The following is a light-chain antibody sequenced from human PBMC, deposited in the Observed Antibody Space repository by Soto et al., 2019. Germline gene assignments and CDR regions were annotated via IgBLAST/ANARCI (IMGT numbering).Light chain of an antibody. Sequence: EIVLTQSPVTLSLSPGERATVSCRASQSVSSSYLAWYQQKPGQAPRILIYGASSRATGIQDRFSGSGSGTEFTLTIRRLEPEDFAVYYCQQYGSSGTCGQGTKVDIK. V-gene: IGKV3-20*01. CDR2: GAS. J-gene: IGKJ1*01. CDR1: QSVSSSY. CDR3: QQYGSSGT.